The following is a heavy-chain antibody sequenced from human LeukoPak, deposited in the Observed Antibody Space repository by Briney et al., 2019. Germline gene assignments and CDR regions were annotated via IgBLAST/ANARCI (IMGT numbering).Heavy chain of an antibody. Sequence: GGSLRLSCAASGFTFSSYGMHWVRQAPGKGLEWVAFIRYDGSNKYYADSVKGRFTISRDNSKNTLYLQMNSLRAEGTAVYYCAKDYSGSYYGYFDYWGQGTLVTVSS. CDR2: IRYDGSNK. J-gene: IGHJ4*02. CDR1: GFTFSSYG. D-gene: IGHD1-26*01. V-gene: IGHV3-30*02. CDR3: AKDYSGSYYGYFDY.